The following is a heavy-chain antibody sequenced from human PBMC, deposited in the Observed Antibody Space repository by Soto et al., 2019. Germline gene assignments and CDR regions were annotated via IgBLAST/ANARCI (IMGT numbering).Heavy chain of an antibody. CDR1: GDSVSSNSAA. J-gene: IGHJ3*02. Sequence: SQTLSLTCAISGDSVSSNSAAWNWIRQSPSRGLEWLGRTYYRSKWYNDYAVSAKSRITINPDTSKNQFSLQLNSVTPEDTAVYYCAREVGFGELNTLAAFDIWGQGTMVTVSS. V-gene: IGHV6-1*01. CDR3: AREVGFGELNTLAAFDI. D-gene: IGHD3-10*01. CDR2: TYYRSKWYN.